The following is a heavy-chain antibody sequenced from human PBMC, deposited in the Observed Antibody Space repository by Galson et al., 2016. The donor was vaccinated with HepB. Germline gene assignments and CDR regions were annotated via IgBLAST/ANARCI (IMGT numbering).Heavy chain of an antibody. CDR3: AKGWSGPDS. J-gene: IGHJ4*02. CDR1: GFTFSTSA. V-gene: IGHV3-23*01. D-gene: IGHD3-3*01. Sequence: SLRLSCAASGFTFSTSAMGWVRQAPGQGLEWVSTISSTSHSTYYADSVKGRFTISRDNAKNTLFLQMDSLRIDDTAVYYCAKGWSGPDSWGQGTLVTVSS. CDR2: ISSTSHST.